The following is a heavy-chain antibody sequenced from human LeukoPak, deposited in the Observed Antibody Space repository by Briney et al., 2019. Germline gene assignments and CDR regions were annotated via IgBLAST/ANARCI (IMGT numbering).Heavy chain of an antibody. D-gene: IGHD3-10*01. J-gene: IGHJ6*02. V-gene: IGHV1-8*01. CDR3: ARGGSVLYYYYGMDV. CDR2: MNPNSGNT. Sequence: ASVKVSCKASGYTFTSYDINWVRQATGQGLEWMGWMNPNSGNTGYAQKFQGRVTMTRNTSISAAYMELSSLRSEDTAVYYCARGGSVLYYYYGMDVWGQGTTVTVSS. CDR1: GYTFTSYD.